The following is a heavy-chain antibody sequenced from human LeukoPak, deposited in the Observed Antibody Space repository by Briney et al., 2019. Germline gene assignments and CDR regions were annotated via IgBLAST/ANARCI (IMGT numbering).Heavy chain of an antibody. CDR1: GGSISSSSYY. CDR3: ARHYYYDSSGYYLPGFDY. J-gene: IGHJ4*02. Sequence: PSETLSLTCTVSGGSISSSSYYWGWIRQPPGKGLEWIGSIYYSGSTYYNPSLKSQVTISVDTSKNQFSLKLSSVTAADTAVYYCARHYYYDSSGYYLPGFDYWGQGTLVTVSS. CDR2: IYYSGST. D-gene: IGHD3-22*01. V-gene: IGHV4-39*01.